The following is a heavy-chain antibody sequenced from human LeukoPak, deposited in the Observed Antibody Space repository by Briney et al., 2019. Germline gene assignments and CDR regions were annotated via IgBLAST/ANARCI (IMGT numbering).Heavy chain of an antibody. Sequence: GGSLRLSCAASGFTFTSYSMNWVRQAPGKGLEWVSSISSSSSYIYYADSVKGRFTISRDHAKNSLYLQMNSLRAEDTAVYYCARDTYSSSFNYYYGMDVWGQGTTVSVSS. CDR2: ISSSSSYI. CDR1: GFTFTSYS. J-gene: IGHJ6*02. V-gene: IGHV3-21*01. D-gene: IGHD6-13*01. CDR3: ARDTYSSSFNYYYGMDV.